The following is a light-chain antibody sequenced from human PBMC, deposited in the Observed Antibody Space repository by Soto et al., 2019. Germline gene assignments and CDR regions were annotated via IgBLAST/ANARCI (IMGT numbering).Light chain of an antibody. V-gene: IGKV1-12*01. CDR1: QGVSTW. Sequence: DIQMTQSPCSVSGSVGDRFTITFLASQGVSTWLAWYQQKPGKAPNLLIYTASSLQSGVPSRFSGSGSGTDFTLTINGLQPEDFATYYCQQAASFPITFGQGTRLEIK. CDR2: TAS. J-gene: IGKJ5*01. CDR3: QQAASFPIT.